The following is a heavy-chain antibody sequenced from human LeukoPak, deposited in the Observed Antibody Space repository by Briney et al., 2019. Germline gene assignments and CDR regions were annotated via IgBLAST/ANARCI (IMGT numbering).Heavy chain of an antibody. CDR1: GYTVETGYY. Sequence: SETPSLTCTVSGYTVETGYYWAWLRQPPGKGLEWIGSIYRSATTYYNPSLKSRVLISMDMSKNEVSLSLTSVTAADTAVYYCAREWATYHNWYDPWGQGTLVIVS. J-gene: IGHJ5*02. CDR3: AREWATYHNWYDP. D-gene: IGHD1-26*01. CDR2: IYRSATT. V-gene: IGHV4-38-2*02.